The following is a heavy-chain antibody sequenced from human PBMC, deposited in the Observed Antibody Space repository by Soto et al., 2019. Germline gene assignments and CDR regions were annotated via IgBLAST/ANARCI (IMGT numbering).Heavy chain of an antibody. J-gene: IGHJ4*02. CDR2: ISYDGSNK. Sequence: QVQLVESGGGVVQPGRSLRLSCAASGFTFSSYGMHWVRQAPGKGLEWVAVISYDGSNKYYADSVKGRFTISRDNSKNTLYLQMNSLRAEATAVYYCAKDRFRIAVAAPFHYWGQGTLVTVSS. CDR3: AKDRFRIAVAAPFHY. V-gene: IGHV3-30*18. CDR1: GFTFSSYG. D-gene: IGHD6-19*01.